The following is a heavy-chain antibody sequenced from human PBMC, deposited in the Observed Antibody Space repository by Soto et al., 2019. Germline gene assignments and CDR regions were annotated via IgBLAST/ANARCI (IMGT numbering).Heavy chain of an antibody. Sequence: SVKVSCKASGGTFSSYTISWVRQAPGQGLEWMGRIIPILGIANYAQKFQGRVTITADKSTSTAYMELSSLRSEDTAVYYCAREIAVAGSPWDYYYYGMDVWGQGTTVTSP. J-gene: IGHJ6*02. CDR3: AREIAVAGSPWDYYYYGMDV. V-gene: IGHV1-69*04. CDR1: GGTFSSYT. D-gene: IGHD6-19*01. CDR2: IIPILGIA.